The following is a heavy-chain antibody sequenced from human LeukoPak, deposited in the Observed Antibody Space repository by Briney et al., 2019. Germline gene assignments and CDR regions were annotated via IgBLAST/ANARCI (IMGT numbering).Heavy chain of an antibody. Sequence: SETLSLTCSVSGGFNTHYYWSWIRQPPGKGLEWIGYFYHSGSTNYSPSLKSRVSMSVDTSRNQFSLTMTSVTAADTAVYFCARGFQTTPTDYYFDFWGQGTLVTVSS. CDR2: FYHSGST. D-gene: IGHD1-1*01. J-gene: IGHJ4*02. CDR1: GGFNTHYY. V-gene: IGHV4-59*12. CDR3: ARGFQTTPTDYYFDF.